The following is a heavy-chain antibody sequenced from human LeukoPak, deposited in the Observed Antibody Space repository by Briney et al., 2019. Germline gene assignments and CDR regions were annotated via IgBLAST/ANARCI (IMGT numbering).Heavy chain of an antibody. J-gene: IGHJ5*02. CDR3: AKDWATTGRRNWFDP. Sequence: GGSLRLSCAASGFTFSNYGIHWVRQAPGKGLEWVAFIRYDGNNKYYADSVKGRFTISRDNSKNTLYLQMNSLRAEDTAVYYCAKDWATTGRRNWFDPWGLGTLVTVSS. V-gene: IGHV3-30*02. D-gene: IGHD1-1*01. CDR2: IRYDGNNK. CDR1: GFTFSNYG.